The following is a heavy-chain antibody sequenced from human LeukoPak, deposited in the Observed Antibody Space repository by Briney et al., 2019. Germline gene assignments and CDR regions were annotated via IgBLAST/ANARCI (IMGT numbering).Heavy chain of an antibody. CDR3: AGQWLVHAFDI. J-gene: IGHJ3*02. Sequence: SETLSLTCAVYGGSLSGYYWRWIRQPPGKGLEWIGEINHSGSTNYNPSLKSRVTISVDTSKNQFSLKLSSVTAADTAVYYCAGQWLVHAFDIWGQGTMVTVSS. V-gene: IGHV4-34*01. CDR2: INHSGST. D-gene: IGHD6-19*01. CDR1: GGSLSGYY.